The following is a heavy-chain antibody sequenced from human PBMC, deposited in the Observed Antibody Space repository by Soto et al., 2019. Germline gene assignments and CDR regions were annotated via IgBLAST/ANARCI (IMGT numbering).Heavy chain of an antibody. V-gene: IGHV3-23*01. CDR1: GFTFSSYA. CDR3: AKEINYYDSSGYYVYGYFDY. Sequence: GGSLRLSCAASGFTFSSYAMSWVRQAPGKGLEWVSAISGSGGSTYYADSVKGRFTISRDNSKNTLYLQMNSLRAEDTAVYYCAKEINYYDSSGYYVYGYFDYWGQGTLVTVSS. J-gene: IGHJ4*02. D-gene: IGHD3-22*01. CDR2: ISGSGGST.